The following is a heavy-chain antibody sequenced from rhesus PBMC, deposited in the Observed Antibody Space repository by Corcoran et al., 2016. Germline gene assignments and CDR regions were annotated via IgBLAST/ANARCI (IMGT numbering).Heavy chain of an antibody. J-gene: IGHJ4*01. V-gene: IGHV4S7*01. Sequence: QVQLQESGPGLVKPSETLSLTCAVSGGSISDSYYWNGIRQSPGKGLGWMGRIYGSTRSTYSNPSLKSRGTISKDTSTNQFSLKLSSVTAADTAVYYCARMITGRYFDYWGQGVLVTVSS. CDR2: IYGSTRST. CDR1: GGSISDSYY. CDR3: ARMITGRYFDY. D-gene: IGHD3-9*01.